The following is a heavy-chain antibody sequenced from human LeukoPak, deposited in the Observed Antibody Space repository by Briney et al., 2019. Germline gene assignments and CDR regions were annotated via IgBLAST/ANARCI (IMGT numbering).Heavy chain of an antibody. CDR1: GFTFSSYG. J-gene: IGHJ3*02. CDR3: AKGALYGSGSYYTAFDI. D-gene: IGHD3-10*01. Sequence: PGGSLRLSCAASGFTFSSYGMHWVRQAPGKGLEWVAFIRYDGSNKYYADSVKGRFTISRDNSKNTLYLQVNSLRAGDTALYYCAKGALYGSGSYYTAFDIWGQGTMVTVSS. CDR2: IRYDGSNK. V-gene: IGHV3-30*02.